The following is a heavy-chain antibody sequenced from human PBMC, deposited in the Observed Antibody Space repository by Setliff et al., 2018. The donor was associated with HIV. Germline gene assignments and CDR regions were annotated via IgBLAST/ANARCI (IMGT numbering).Heavy chain of an antibody. CDR2: ISGSGGST. J-gene: IGHJ4*02. Sequence: GGSLRLSCAASGFTFSSNAMSGVRQAPGKGLEWVSAISGSGGSTYYADSVKGRFTISRDNSKNTLYLQMNSLRAEDTAVYYCAKDPRAAVATICDYWGQGTLVTVSS. D-gene: IGHD5-12*01. V-gene: IGHV3-23*01. CDR3: AKDPRAAVATICDY. CDR1: GFTFSSNA.